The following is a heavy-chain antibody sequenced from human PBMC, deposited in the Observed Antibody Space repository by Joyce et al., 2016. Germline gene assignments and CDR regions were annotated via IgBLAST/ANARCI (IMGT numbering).Heavy chain of an antibody. J-gene: IGHJ4*02. CDR2: SSSNGRNT. D-gene: IGHD3-10*01. CDR3: VVIIGSGRPY. V-gene: IGHV3-64D*06. Sequence: EVQLVESGGGLVQPGGSLRVSCSASGFTFSSYAMHWVRQATGKGLEYVSTSSSNGRNTYYADSVKGRFTISRDYSKNTLYLQMSSLRSEDTALYYCVVIIGSGRPYWGQGTLVTVSS. CDR1: GFTFSSYA.